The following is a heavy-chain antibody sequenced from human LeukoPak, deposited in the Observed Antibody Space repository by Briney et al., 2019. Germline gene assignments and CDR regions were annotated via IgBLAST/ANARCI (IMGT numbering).Heavy chain of an antibody. CDR1: GFTFSNSA. Sequence: GGSLRLSCAASGFTFSNSAMSWVRQAPGKGLEGVSTLSGSGITTYYADSVKGRFTISRDNSKNTLYLQMNSLRAEDTAVYYCARGHYYDSSGKFDYWGQGTLVTVSS. V-gene: IGHV3-23*01. CDR3: ARGHYYDSSGKFDY. D-gene: IGHD3-22*01. J-gene: IGHJ4*02. CDR2: LSGSGITT.